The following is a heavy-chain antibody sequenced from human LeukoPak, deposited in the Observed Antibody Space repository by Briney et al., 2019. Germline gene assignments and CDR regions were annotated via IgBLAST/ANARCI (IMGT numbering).Heavy chain of an antibody. J-gene: IGHJ6*02. V-gene: IGHV4-59*01. CDR1: GDSISGYY. Sequence: ESGPGLVKPSETLSLTCTVSGDSISGYYWSWIRQAPGKGLEWIGYIYNSETTNYNPSLESRVTISEDTSKNQFSLMLTSVTAADTAVYYCARVVYSHYWPEGMDVWGQGTTVTVSS. CDR2: IYNSETT. D-gene: IGHD4-11*01. CDR3: ARVVYSHYWPEGMDV.